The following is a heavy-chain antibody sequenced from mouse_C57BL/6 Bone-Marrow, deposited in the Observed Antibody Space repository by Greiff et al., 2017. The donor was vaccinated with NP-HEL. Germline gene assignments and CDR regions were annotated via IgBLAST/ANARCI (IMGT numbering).Heavy chain of an antibody. CDR3: ARDFYYDYDVWYFDV. J-gene: IGHJ1*03. Sequence: ESGPGLVKPSQSLSLTCSVTGYSITSGYYWNWIRQFPGNKLEWMGYISYDGSNNYIPSLKNRISITRDTSKNQFFLKLNSVTTEDTATYYCARDFYYDYDVWYFDVWGTGTTVTVSS. V-gene: IGHV3-6*01. CDR2: ISYDGSN. D-gene: IGHD2-4*01. CDR1: GYSITSGYY.